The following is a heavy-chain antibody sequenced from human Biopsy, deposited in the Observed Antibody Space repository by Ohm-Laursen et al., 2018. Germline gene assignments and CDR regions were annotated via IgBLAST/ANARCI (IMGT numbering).Heavy chain of an antibody. CDR1: GVSIRDYY. V-gene: IGHV4-4*07. CDR2: IYLSGTT. D-gene: IGHD3-3*01. Sequence: SDTLSLTCSVSGVSIRDYYWSWIRQPAGKGLEWIGRIYLSGTTVFNPSLRSRVSMSVDPTTNHVSLKVTSVTVADTAMYYCVRDGGQTYDFMRRWGKDVRFDPWGQGTLVTVSS. J-gene: IGHJ5*02. CDR3: VRDGGQTYDFMRRWGKDVRFDP.